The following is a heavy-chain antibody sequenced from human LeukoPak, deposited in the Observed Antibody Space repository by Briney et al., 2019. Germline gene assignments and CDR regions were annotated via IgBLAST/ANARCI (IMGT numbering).Heavy chain of an antibody. CDR1: GFTFSSLW. Sequence: GVSLRLSCAASGFTFSSLWMTWVRQAPGKGLEWVANIKQDGSEKFYVDSVKGRFTISRDNSKNTLYLQMHSLRAEDTAVYYCAKVGGSGSYYNTFGYWGQGTLVSVSS. J-gene: IGHJ4*02. V-gene: IGHV3-7*05. CDR2: IKQDGSEK. CDR3: AKVGGSGSYYNTFGY. D-gene: IGHD3-10*01.